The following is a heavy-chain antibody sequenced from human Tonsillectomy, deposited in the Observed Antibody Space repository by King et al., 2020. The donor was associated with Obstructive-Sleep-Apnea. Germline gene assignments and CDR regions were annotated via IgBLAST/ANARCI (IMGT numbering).Heavy chain of an antibody. Sequence: QLQESGPGLVKPSETLSLTCTGSGGFINSYYWSWIRQTPGKGLEWIGYISYSGSTNYNPSLKSRVTISVDTSNNQFSLKLSSVTAADTAVYYCARDRVGRDGYNRFDYWGQGTLVTVSS. V-gene: IGHV4-59*01. CDR1: GGFINSYY. CDR3: ARDRVGRDGYNRFDY. CDR2: ISYSGST. J-gene: IGHJ4*02. D-gene: IGHD5-24*01.